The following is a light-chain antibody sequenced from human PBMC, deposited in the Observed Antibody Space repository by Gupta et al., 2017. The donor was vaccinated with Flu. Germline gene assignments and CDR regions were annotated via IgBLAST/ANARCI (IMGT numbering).Light chain of an antibody. V-gene: IGKV1-39*01. CDR3: QQRDSTPWT. Sequence: PSSLSASVGDRVTITCRASQRISSYLNWYQQKPGKAPKLLIYAASSLQSGVPSRFSGSGSGTDFTLTISRLQPEDFATYYCQQRDSTPWTFGQGTKVEIK. CDR2: AAS. CDR1: QRISSY. J-gene: IGKJ1*01.